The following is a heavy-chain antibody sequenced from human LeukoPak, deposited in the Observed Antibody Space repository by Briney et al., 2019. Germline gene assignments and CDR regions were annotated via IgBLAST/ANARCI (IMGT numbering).Heavy chain of an antibody. D-gene: IGHD3-22*01. CDR2: INHSGST. Sequence: SETLSLTCAVYGGSFSGYYWSWIRQPPGKGLEWIGEINHSGSTNYNPSLKSRVTISVDTSKNQFSLKLSSVTAADTAVYYCARGKRYYYDSSGYYPKSSPYYFDYWGQGTLVTVSS. CDR3: ARGKRYYYDSSGYYPKSSPYYFDY. J-gene: IGHJ4*02. CDR1: GGSFSGYY. V-gene: IGHV4-34*01.